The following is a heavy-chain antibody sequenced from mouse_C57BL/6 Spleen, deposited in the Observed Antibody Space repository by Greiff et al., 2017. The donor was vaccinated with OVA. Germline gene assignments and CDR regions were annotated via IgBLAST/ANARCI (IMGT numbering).Heavy chain of an antibody. CDR1: GYTFTDYN. CDR3: ARGNYDAMDY. J-gene: IGHJ2*01. V-gene: IGHV1-18*01. CDR2: INPNNGGT. D-gene: IGHD1-1*01. Sequence: EVKLVESGPELVKPGASVKIPCKASGYTFTDYNMDWVKQSHGKSLEWIGDINPNNGGTIYNQKFKGKATLTVDKSSSTAYMELRSLTSEDTAVYYCARGNYDAMDYWGQGTTLTVSS.